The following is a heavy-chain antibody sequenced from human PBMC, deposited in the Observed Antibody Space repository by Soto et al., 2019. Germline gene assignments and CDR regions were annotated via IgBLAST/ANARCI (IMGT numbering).Heavy chain of an antibody. Sequence: EVQLVQSGAEVKKPGESLKISCKGSGYSFSSYWIGWVRQMPGKGLEWMGIIYPGDSDTRYSPSFQGQVTISTDKSISTAYLQWSSLKASDTAMYYCARLAAAGTLMDWFDPWGQGTLVTVSS. D-gene: IGHD6-13*01. V-gene: IGHV5-51*01. CDR3: ARLAAAGTLMDWFDP. CDR1: GYSFSSYW. CDR2: IYPGDSDT. J-gene: IGHJ5*02.